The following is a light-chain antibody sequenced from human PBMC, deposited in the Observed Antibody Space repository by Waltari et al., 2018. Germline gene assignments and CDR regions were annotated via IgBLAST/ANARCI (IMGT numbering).Light chain of an antibody. CDR3: QQCNSYLLT. J-gene: IGKJ4*01. Sequence: DIQMTQSPSSLSASVGDRVTITCQASQDISNYLNWYQQKPGKAPKLLIYDASNLETGVPSRFSGSGSGTEFTLTISSLQPDDFATYYCQQCNSYLLTFGGGTKVEIK. CDR2: DAS. CDR1: QDISNY. V-gene: IGKV1-33*01.